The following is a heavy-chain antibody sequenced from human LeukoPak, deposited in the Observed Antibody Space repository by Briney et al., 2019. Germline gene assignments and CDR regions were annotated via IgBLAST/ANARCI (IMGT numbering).Heavy chain of an antibody. D-gene: IGHD3-3*01. CDR3: AKDRITVFGVVPDV. CDR2: ISGSGGST. J-gene: IGHJ6*04. CDR1: GFTFSSYA. Sequence: GGSLRLSCAASGFTFSSYAMSWVRQAPGKGLEWVSAISGSGGSTYYADSVKGRFTIYREKSKNTVYLQMNSLRAEDTAVYYCAKDRITVFGVVPDVWGKGTTVTVSS. V-gene: IGHV3-23*01.